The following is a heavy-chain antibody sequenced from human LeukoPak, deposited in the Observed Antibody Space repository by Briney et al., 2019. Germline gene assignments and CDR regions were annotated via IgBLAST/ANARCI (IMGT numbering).Heavy chain of an antibody. CDR2: IYASGST. CDR1: GGSFSGYY. Sequence: SETLSLTCAVYGGSFSGYYWSWIRQSAGKGLEWVGRIYASGSTNYNPSLKSRVTISMDKSKNQFSLNLKSVTAADTAIYYCARDFYGDDGHHPFDYWGQGVLVTVSS. D-gene: IGHD2/OR15-2a*01. CDR3: ARDFYGDDGHHPFDY. V-gene: IGHV4-59*10. J-gene: IGHJ4*02.